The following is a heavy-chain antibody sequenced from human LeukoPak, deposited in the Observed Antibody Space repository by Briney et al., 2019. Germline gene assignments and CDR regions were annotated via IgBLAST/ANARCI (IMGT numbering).Heavy chain of an antibody. CDR2: IYSGGST. Sequence: GGSLRLSCAASGFTVSSNYMSWVRQAPGKGLEWVSVIYSGGSTYYADSVKGRFTISRDNSKNTLYLQMNSLRAEDTAVYYCVRESSVGGMDVWGKGTTVTVSS. CDR3: VRESSVGGMDV. D-gene: IGHD3-10*01. CDR1: GFTVSSNY. J-gene: IGHJ6*04. V-gene: IGHV3-53*01.